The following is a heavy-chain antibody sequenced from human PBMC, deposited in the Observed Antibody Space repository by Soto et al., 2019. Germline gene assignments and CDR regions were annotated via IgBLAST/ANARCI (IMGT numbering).Heavy chain of an antibody. V-gene: IGHV3-72*01. D-gene: IGHD5-18*01. CDR2: TRNKANSYTT. J-gene: IGHJ4*02. CDR1: XXXFSDHX. CDR3: IAYSYGLPDY. Sequence: EVQLVESGGGLVQPGGXXXLXXXXXXXXFSDHXMDWVRQAPGKGLEWVGRTRNKANSYTTEYAASVKGRFTISRDDSKSSLYLQMNSLKAEDTAVYYCIAYSYGLPDYWGQGTLVTVSS.